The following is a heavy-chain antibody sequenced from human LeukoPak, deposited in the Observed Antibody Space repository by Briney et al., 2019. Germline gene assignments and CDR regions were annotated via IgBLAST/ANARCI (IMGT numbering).Heavy chain of an antibody. Sequence: GASVKVSCKASGYTFTSYGISWVRQAPGQGLEWMGWINTNTGNPTYAQGFTGRFVFSLDTSVSTAYLQISSLKAEDTAVYYCARLLTPSYSSSPTFPNWFDPWGQGTLVTVSS. CDR3: ARLLTPSYSSSPTFPNWFDP. D-gene: IGHD6-6*01. V-gene: IGHV7-4-1*02. J-gene: IGHJ5*02. CDR2: INTNTGNP. CDR1: GYTFTSYG.